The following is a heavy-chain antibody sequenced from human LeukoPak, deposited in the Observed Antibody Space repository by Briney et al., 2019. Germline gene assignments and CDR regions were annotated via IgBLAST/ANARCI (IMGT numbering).Heavy chain of an antibody. V-gene: IGHV4-30-2*05. CDR3: ARAIKPAAIDY. CDR2: IYYSGST. D-gene: IGHD2-2*02. Sequence: SETLSLTSAVSGGSISSGGYSWSWIRQPPGKGLEWIGYIYYSGSTYYNPSLKSRVTISVDTSKNQFSLKLSSVTAADTAVYYCARAIKPAAIDYWGQGTLVTVSS. CDR1: GGSISSGGYS. J-gene: IGHJ4*02.